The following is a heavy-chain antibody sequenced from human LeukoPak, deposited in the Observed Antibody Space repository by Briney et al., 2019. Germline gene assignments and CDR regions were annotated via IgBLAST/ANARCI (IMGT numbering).Heavy chain of an antibody. CDR3: AKVYGGYSYGLDY. J-gene: IGHJ4*02. CDR1: GFTFDDYA. V-gene: IGHV3-9*01. D-gene: IGHD5-18*01. Sequence: GGPLRLSCAASGFTFDDYAMHWVRQAPGKGLEWVSGISWNSGSIGYADSVKVRFTISRDNAKNSLYLQMNSLRAEDTALYYCAKVYGGYSYGLDYWGQGTLVTVSS. CDR2: ISWNSGSI.